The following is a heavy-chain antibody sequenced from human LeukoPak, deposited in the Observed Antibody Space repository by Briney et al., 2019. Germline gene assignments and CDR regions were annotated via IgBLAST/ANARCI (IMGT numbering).Heavy chain of an antibody. CDR3: ARATQQQLVLSAFDI. CDR2: IIPIFGTA. D-gene: IGHD6-13*01. Sequence: SVKVSCKASGGTFSSYAISWVRQAPGQGLEWMGGIIPIFGTANYAQKFQGRVTITTDESTSTAYMELSSLRSEDTAVYYCARATQQQLVLSAFDIWGQGTMVPVSS. V-gene: IGHV1-69*05. J-gene: IGHJ3*02. CDR1: GGTFSSYA.